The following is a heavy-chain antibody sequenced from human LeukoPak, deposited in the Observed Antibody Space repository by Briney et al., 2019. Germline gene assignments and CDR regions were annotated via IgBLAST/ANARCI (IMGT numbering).Heavy chain of an antibody. D-gene: IGHD2-15*01. J-gene: IGHJ5*02. Sequence: SETLSLTCDVSGDSFRGYYWSWIRQPPGKGLEWIGYIYYSGSTNYNPSLKSRVTISVDTSKNQFSLKLSSVTAADTAVYYCARQIYCSGGSCYSNWFDPWGQGTLVTVSS. CDR2: IYYSGST. CDR3: ARQIYCSGGSCYSNWFDP. V-gene: IGHV4-59*08. CDR1: GDSFRGYY.